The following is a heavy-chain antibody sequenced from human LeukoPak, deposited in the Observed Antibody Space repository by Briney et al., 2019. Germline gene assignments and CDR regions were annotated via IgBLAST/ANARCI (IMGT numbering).Heavy chain of an antibody. CDR1: GYTFTDYY. V-gene: IGHV1-2*02. CDR2: INPNTGDA. Sequence: ASVKVSCKASGYTFTDYYIHWVRQAPGQGLEWMGWINPNTGDANYAQKFQGRVTMTRDTSISTAYMELSRLRSDDTAVSYCAKDYYGSGSLFDYWGQGTLVTVSS. CDR3: AKDYYGSGSLFDY. J-gene: IGHJ4*02. D-gene: IGHD3-10*01.